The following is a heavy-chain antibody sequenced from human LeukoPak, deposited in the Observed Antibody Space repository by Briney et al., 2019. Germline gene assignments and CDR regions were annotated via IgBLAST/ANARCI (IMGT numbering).Heavy chain of an antibody. CDR2: IDASGGST. CDR3: AKGSGSGWYGWFAP. Sequence: GGSLRLSCAASGFTFGSYAMTWVRQAPGKGLEWVSSIDASGGSTYYADSVKGRFTISGDNSKNTFYLQMNTLRADDTAVYYCAKGSGSGWYGWFAPWGQGTLVTVSS. V-gene: IGHV3-23*01. CDR1: GFTFGSYA. J-gene: IGHJ5*02. D-gene: IGHD6-19*01.